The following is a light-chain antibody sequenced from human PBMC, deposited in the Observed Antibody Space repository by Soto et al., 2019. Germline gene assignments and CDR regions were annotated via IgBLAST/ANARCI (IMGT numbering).Light chain of an antibody. J-gene: IGKJ1*01. CDR3: QQYGISPPT. V-gene: IGKV3-20*01. CDR2: GAS. CDR1: QSVSSSY. Sequence: EIVLTQSPGTLSLSPGERATLSCRASQSVSSSYLAWYQQKPGQAPRLLIYGASGRATGIPDRFSGSGSGTDFTLTISRLEPEDFAMYYCQQYGISPPTFGQGTKV.